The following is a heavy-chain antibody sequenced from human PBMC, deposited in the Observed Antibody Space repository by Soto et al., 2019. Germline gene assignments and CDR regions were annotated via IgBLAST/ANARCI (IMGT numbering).Heavy chain of an antibody. V-gene: IGHV5-51*01. CDR2: IYPDDSDI. J-gene: IGHJ4*01. CDR3: ARWAEGVTTPHFDY. Sequence: PAESLKISCKGSRYRFTNYCIGWVRQMPGKGLEWMGIIYPDDSDIRYSPSFQGQVTISADKSISTAYLQWSSLKASDTAMYYCARWAEGVTTPHFDYWGQGTLVTVSS. CDR1: RYRFTNYC. D-gene: IGHD4-17*01.